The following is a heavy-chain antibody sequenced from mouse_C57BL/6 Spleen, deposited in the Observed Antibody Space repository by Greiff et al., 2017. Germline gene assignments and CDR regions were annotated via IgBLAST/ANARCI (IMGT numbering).Heavy chain of an antibody. CDR3: ARRVALVYAMDY. V-gene: IGHV1-69*01. J-gene: IGHJ4*01. D-gene: IGHD1-1*02. Sequence: VQLQQPGAALVMPGASVKLSCKASGYTFTSYWMHWVKQRPGQGLEWIGEIDPSDSYTNYNQKFKGKSTLTVDKSSSTAYMQLSSLTSEDSAVYYCARRVALVYAMDYRGQGTSVTVSS. CDR1: GYTFTSYW. CDR2: IDPSDSYT.